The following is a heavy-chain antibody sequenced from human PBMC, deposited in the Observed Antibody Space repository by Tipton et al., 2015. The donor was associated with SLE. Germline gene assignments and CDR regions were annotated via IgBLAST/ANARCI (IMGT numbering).Heavy chain of an antibody. J-gene: IGHJ4*02. CDR2: INHSGTT. CDR3: ARHVVATSRGSYYFDY. V-gene: IGHV4-38-2*02. D-gene: IGHD2-15*01. Sequence: TLSLTCTVSSYSISSGYFWSWIRQPPGKGLEWIATINHSGTTYYNPSLKSRVTISVDTSKNQFSLSLSSVTAADTAVYYCARHVVATSRGSYYFDYWGQGTLLTVSS. CDR1: SYSISSGYF.